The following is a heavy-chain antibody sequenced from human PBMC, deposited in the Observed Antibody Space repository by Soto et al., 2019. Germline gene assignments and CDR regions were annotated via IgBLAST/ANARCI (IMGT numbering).Heavy chain of an antibody. V-gene: IGHV3-9*01. CDR3: TKDTSSGYYGGPEAY. J-gene: IGHJ4*02. Sequence: EVQLVESGGGLVQPGRSLRLSCEASGFTFDDYAMHWVRQAPGTGLEWVSGISWNSDSIGYADSVKGRFTISRDNAKNSLYLQINSLLAEATALYYCTKDTSSGYYGGPEAYWGQGTLVIVSS. D-gene: IGHD6-19*01. CDR1: GFTFDDYA. CDR2: ISWNSDSI.